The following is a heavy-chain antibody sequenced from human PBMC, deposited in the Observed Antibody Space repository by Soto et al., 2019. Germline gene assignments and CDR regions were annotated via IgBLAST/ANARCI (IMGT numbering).Heavy chain of an antibody. CDR1: GYTFSDYD. Sequence: ASVKVSCKASGYTFSDYDINWVRQATGQGLEWLGWMNPNSGNTGYVEKFQGRVTMTRNTSASTAYMELSSLRSEDTAVYYCATYPKQWLVQYSFDYSGQGTLVTVSS. J-gene: IGHJ4*02. CDR3: ATYPKQWLVQYSFDY. D-gene: IGHD6-19*01. CDR2: MNPNSGNT. V-gene: IGHV1-8*01.